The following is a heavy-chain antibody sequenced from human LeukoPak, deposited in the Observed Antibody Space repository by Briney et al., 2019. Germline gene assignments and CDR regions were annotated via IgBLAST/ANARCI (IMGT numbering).Heavy chain of an antibody. J-gene: IGHJ3*02. CDR1: GGSISSYY. CDR3: AREDSGSYRTGSQNAFDI. D-gene: IGHD1-26*01. Sequence: SETLSLTCTVSGGSISSYYWSWIRQPPGKGLEWIGYIYYSGSTNYNPSLKSRVTISVDTSKNQFSLKLSSVTAADTAVYYCAREDSGSYRTGSQNAFDIWGQGTMVTVSS. CDR2: IYYSGST. V-gene: IGHV4-59*01.